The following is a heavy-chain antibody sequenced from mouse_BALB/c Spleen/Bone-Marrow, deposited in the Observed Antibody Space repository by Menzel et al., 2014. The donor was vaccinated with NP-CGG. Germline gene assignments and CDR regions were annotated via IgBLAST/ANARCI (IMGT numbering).Heavy chain of an antibody. D-gene: IGHD3-1*01. J-gene: IGHJ3*01. V-gene: IGHV5-9*03. CDR2: ISSGGGNT. Sequence: EVKLMESGGGLVKPGGSLKLSCAASGFTFSSYTMSWVRQTPGKRLEWVATISSGGGNTYYPDSVKGRFTISRDNAKDNLYLQMSSLRSEDTALYYCARYGSGTFAYWGQGTLVTVSA. CDR3: ARYGSGTFAY. CDR1: GFTFSSYT.